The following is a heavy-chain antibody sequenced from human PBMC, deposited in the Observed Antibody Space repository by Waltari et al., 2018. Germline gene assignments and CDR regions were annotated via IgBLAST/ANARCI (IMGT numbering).Heavy chain of an antibody. CDR3: ARRVPVGANAFDI. J-gene: IGHJ3*02. D-gene: IGHD1-26*01. Sequence: QVQLQQSGPGLVKPSQTLSLTCAISGDSVSSNSATWNWIRQSPSRGLEWRGTPYSRSKCANDYAVAVRSRITINPDTSKNQFSLQLNSVTPEDTAVYDCARRVPVGANAFDIWGQGTMVTVSS. CDR2: PYSRSKCAN. V-gene: IGHV6-1*01. CDR1: GDSVSSNSAT.